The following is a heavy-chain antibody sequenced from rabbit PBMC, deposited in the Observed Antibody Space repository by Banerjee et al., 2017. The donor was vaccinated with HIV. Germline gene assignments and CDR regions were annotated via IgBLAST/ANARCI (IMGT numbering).Heavy chain of an antibody. Sequence: EESGGDLVKPEGSLTLTCTASGFSFSSSYWICWVRRAPGKGLEWIACIGGGSSGSTYYASWAKGRFTISKTSSTTVTLQMTSLTAADTATYFCARDNGYSTYATDWLDLWGPGTLVTVS. CDR2: IGGGSSGST. V-gene: IGHV1S45*01. D-gene: IGHD6-1*01. J-gene: IGHJ5*01. CDR3: ARDNGYSTYATDWLDL. CDR1: GFSFSSSYW.